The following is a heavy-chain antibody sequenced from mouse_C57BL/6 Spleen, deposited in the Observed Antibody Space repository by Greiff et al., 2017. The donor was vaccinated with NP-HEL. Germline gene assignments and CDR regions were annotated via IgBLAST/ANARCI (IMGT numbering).Heavy chain of an antibody. J-gene: IGHJ3*01. CDR3: ARNYGSSYPWFAY. CDR2: IHPNSGST. D-gene: IGHD1-1*01. V-gene: IGHV1-64*01. CDR1: GYTFTSYW. Sequence: QVQLQQPGAELVKPGASVKLSCKASGYTFTSYWMHWVKQRPGQGLEWIGMIHPNSGSTNYNEKFKSKATLTVDKSSSTAYMQLSSLTSEDSAVYYCARNYGSSYPWFAYWGQGTLVTVSA.